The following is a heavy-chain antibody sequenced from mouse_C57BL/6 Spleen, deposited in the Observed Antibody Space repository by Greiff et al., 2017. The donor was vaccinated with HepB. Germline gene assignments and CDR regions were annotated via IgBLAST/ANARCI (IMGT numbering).Heavy chain of an antibody. Sequence: EVQLQQSGAELVRPGASVKLSCTASGFNIKDYYMHSVKQRPEQGLEWFGRSDPEDGDTEYAPKFQGKATMTADTYSNTAYLQLSSLTADDTAVYYCASNHMYWGQGTTLTGSS. CDR2: SDPEDGDT. CDR1: GFNIKDYY. V-gene: IGHV14-1*01. D-gene: IGHD2-1*01. CDR3: ASNHMY. J-gene: IGHJ2*01.